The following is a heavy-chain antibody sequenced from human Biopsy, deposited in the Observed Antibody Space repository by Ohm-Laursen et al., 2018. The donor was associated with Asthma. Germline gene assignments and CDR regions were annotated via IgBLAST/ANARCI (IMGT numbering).Heavy chain of an antibody. CDR3: AAGRTSLQGESLI. CDR2: IVFASGAT. D-gene: IGHD2/OR15-2a*01. V-gene: IGHV1-58*01. J-gene: IGHJ4*01. Sequence: SVTVSCNASGVALSGYTFEWVRQARGLGLEWIAWIVFASGATNYAQNFQDRLTVTRDMSAGSVSMELRGLSSTDTAVYYCAAGRTSLQGESLIWGQGTLVSVSS. CDR1: GVALSGYT.